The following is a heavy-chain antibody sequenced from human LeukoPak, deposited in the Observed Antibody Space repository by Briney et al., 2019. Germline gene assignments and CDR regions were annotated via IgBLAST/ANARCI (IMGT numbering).Heavy chain of an antibody. Sequence: GGSLRLSCAASRFIFSNYAMHWVRQAPGKGLDWVAVISYHGSDQYYADSVKGRFTISRDYSKNTLYLQMNSLRAEDTAVYYCAKQLGYCSDGSCYFPYWGQGTLVTVSS. CDR2: ISYHGSDQ. CDR1: RFIFSNYA. V-gene: IGHV3-30*04. D-gene: IGHD2-15*01. CDR3: AKQLGYCSDGSCYFPY. J-gene: IGHJ4*02.